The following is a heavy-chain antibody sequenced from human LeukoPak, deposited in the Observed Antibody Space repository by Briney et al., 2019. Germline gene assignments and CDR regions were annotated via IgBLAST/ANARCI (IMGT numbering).Heavy chain of an antibody. CDR2: ISGSGGST. J-gene: IGHJ4*02. V-gene: IGHV3-23*01. CDR3: AKSPYYYDSSGYFDY. Sequence: GGSLRLSCAASGFTFDDYGMSWVRQAPGKGLEWVSAISGSGGSTYYADSVKGRFTISRDNSKNTLYLQMNSLRAEDTAVYYCAKSPYYYDSSGYFDYWGQGTLVTVSS. D-gene: IGHD3-22*01. CDR1: GFTFDDYG.